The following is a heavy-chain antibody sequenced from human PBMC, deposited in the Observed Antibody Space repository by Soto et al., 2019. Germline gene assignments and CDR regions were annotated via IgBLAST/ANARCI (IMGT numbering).Heavy chain of an antibody. Sequence: PSETLSLTCTVSGGSISSSSYYWGWIRQPPGKRLEWIGSIYYSGSTYYNPSLKSRVTISVDTSKNQFSLKLSSVTAADTAVYYCARDQDYYDSSGYGGDAFDIWGQGTMVTVS. V-gene: IGHV4-39*07. CDR2: IYYSGST. D-gene: IGHD3-22*01. CDR1: GGSISSSSYY. CDR3: ARDQDYYDSSGYGGDAFDI. J-gene: IGHJ3*02.